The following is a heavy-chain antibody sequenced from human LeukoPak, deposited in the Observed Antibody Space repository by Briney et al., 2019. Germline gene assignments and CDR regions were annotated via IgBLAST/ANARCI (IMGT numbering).Heavy chain of an antibody. J-gene: IGHJ4*02. CDR2: IYTSGNT. V-gene: IGHV4-39*01. CDR1: GGSVTSSTFS. D-gene: IGHD6-19*01. CDR3: ARRGTASSGSYYFDH. Sequence: PETLSLTCTVSGGSVTSSTFSWAWIRQPPGKGLEWIGNIYTSGNTYYNPSLKSRVTMSVDTSKNQCSLKLSSVTAADTAVYYCARRGTASSGSYYFDHWGQGTLVTVSS.